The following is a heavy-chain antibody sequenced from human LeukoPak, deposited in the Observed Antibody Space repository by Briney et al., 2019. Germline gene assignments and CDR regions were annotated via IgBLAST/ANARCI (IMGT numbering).Heavy chain of an antibody. CDR1: GGSISSSNW. CDR3: ARGGGGYYSALVATIPFDY. V-gene: IGHV4-4*02. Sequence: SGTLSLTCAVSGGSISSSNWWSWVRQPPGKGLEWIGEIYHSGSTNYNPSLKSRVTISVDTSKNQFSLKLSSVTAADTAVYYCARGGGGYYSALVATIPFDYWGQGTLVTVSS. D-gene: IGHD5-12*01. CDR2: IYHSGST. J-gene: IGHJ4*02.